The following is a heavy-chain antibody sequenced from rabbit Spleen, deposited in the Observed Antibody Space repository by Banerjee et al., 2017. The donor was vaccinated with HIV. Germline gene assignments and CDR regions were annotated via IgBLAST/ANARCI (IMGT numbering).Heavy chain of an antibody. CDR1: GVSFSVSSY. J-gene: IGHJ6*01. V-gene: IGHV1S40*01. CDR3: ARDAGTSFSTYGMDL. CDR2: AYAGSSGST. D-gene: IGHD8-1*01. Sequence: QSLEESGGDLVKPGASLTLTCTASGVSFSVSSYMCWVRQAPGKGLEWVACAYAGSSGSTYSATWAKGRFTISKTSSTTVTLHMTSLTAADTATYFCARDAGTSFSTYGMDLWGQGTLVTVS.